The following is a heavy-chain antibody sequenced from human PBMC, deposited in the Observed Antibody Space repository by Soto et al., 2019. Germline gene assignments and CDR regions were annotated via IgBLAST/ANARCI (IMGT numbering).Heavy chain of an antibody. CDR3: AMGPYSNYDSGFDY. V-gene: IGHV3-23*01. CDR2: ISGSGGST. CDR1: GFTFSSYA. J-gene: IGHJ4*02. D-gene: IGHD4-4*01. Sequence: GGSLRLSCAASGFTFSSYAMSWVRQAPGKGLEWVSAISGSGGSTYYADSVKGRFTISRDNSKNTLYLQMNSLRAEDTAVYYCAMGPYSNYDSGFDYWGQGTLVTVSS.